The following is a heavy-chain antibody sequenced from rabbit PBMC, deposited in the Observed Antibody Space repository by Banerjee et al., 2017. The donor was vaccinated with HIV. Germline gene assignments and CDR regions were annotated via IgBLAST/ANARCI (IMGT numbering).Heavy chain of an antibody. CDR1: GFSFSSGYY. Sequence: QQLVESGGDLVKPGASLTLTCTASGFSFSSGYYMCWVRQAPGKGLELIACIVTSTGSTWYASWVNGRFTISKTSSTTVTLQMTSLTAADTATYFCARDRRDAGYATYGYALNLWGPGTLVTVS. CDR3: ARDRRDAGYATYGYALNL. V-gene: IGHV1S40*01. CDR2: IVTSTGST. J-gene: IGHJ4*01. D-gene: IGHD6-1*01.